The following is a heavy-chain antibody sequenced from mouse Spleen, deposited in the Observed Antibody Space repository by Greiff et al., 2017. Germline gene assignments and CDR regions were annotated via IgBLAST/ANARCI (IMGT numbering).Heavy chain of an antibody. CDR3: ARFWLLLYYAMDY. CDR1: GFNIKNTY. V-gene: IGHV14-3*01. Sequence: EVQLQQSVAELVRPGASVKLSCTASGFNIKNTYMPWVKQRPEQGLEWIGRIDPANGNTKYAPKFQGKATITADTSSNTAYLQLSSLTSEDTAIYYCARFWLLLYYAMDYWGQGTSVTVSS. CDR2: IDPANGNT. J-gene: IGHJ4*01. D-gene: IGHD2-3*01.